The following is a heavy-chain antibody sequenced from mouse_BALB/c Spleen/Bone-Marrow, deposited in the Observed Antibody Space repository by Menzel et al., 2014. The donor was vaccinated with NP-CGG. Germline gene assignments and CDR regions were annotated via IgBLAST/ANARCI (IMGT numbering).Heavy chain of an antibody. Sequence: EVKVVESGGGLVQPGGSLKLSCAASGFTFSSYTMSWVRQTPEKRLEWVAYISNGGGSTYYPDTVKGRFTISRDNAKNALRLEMSSLKSGDAAMYCCGRGIYCWGSSCACWGEGTLVAVSA. CDR2: ISNGGGST. D-gene: IGHD1-1*01. V-gene: IGHV5-12-2*01. J-gene: IGHJ3*01. CDR1: GFTFSSYT. CDR3: GRGIYCWGSSCAC.